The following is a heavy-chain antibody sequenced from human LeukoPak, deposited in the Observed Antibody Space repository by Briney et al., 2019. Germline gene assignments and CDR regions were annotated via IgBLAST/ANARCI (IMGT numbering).Heavy chain of an antibody. CDR1: EFTLSNSA. V-gene: IGHV3-15*01. CDR3: TTDRMIYATNWAVSWFDP. Sequence: GGSLRLSCAASEFTLSNSAMHWVRQAPGKGLEWVGRIKSKTDADGETPAYAAPVRGRFTISRDDSTKTLYLQMNSLKTEDTAVYYCTTDRMIYATNWAVSWFDPWGQGTLVTVSS. D-gene: IGHD2-8*01. J-gene: IGHJ5*02. CDR2: IKSKTDADGETP.